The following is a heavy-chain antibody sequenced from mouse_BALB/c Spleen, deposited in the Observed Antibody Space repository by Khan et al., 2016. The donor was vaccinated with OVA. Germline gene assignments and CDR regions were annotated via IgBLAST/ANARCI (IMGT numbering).Heavy chain of an antibody. Sequence: EVQLQESGPGLVKPSQSLSLTCTVTGYSITSDYAWNWIRQFPGNKLEWMGYISYSGRTSYNPSLKSRISITRDTSKNQFFLQLNSVTTEDTAPYYCARSVTITTVVATDFDDWGQGTTLTVSS. CDR3: ARSVTITTVVATDFDD. CDR1: GYSITSDYA. V-gene: IGHV3-2*02. J-gene: IGHJ2*01. CDR2: ISYSGRT. D-gene: IGHD1-1*01.